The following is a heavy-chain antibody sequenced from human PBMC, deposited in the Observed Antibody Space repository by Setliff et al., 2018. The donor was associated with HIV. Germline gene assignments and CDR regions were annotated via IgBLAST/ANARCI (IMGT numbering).Heavy chain of an antibody. J-gene: IGHJ4*02. CDR3: ARGRFHRLHRPYSGSGSLGIQYFDY. CDR1: GGSISSSSYY. V-gene: IGHV4-61*02. D-gene: IGHD3-10*01. CDR2: VSSRGDT. Sequence: PSETLSLTCTVSGGSISSSSYYWSCIRQPAGKDLEWMGRVSSRGDTNYNPSLKRRVTISVDTSKRQFSLRLNSVTATDTALYYCARGRFHRLHRPYSGSGSLGIQYFDYWGQGTLVTVSS.